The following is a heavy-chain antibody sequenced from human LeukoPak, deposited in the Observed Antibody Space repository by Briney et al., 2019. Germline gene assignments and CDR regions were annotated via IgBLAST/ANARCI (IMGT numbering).Heavy chain of an antibody. CDR2: IYHSGST. CDR1: GGSISSYY. CDR3: ARDLAAAGTIDP. V-gene: IGHV4-59*01. Sequence: KSSETLSLTRTVSGGSISSYYWSWIRQPPGKGLEWIGYIYHSGSTNYNPSLKSRVTISEDTSKNQFSLKLSSVTAADTAVYYCARDLAAAGTIDPWGQGTLVTVSS. J-gene: IGHJ5*02. D-gene: IGHD6-13*01.